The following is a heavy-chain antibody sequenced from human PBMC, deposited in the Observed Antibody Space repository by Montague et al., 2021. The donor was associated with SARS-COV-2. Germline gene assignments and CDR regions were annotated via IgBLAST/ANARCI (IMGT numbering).Heavy chain of an antibody. Sequence: TLSLTCTVSGGSISSGGYYWSWIRQHPGKGLEWIGYIYYSGSTYYNPSLKSRVTISVDTSKNQFSLKLSSVTAADTAVCYCARLRSSSNWYFDLWGRGTLVTVSS. D-gene: IGHD6-6*01. CDR2: IYYSGST. CDR1: GGSISSGGYY. J-gene: IGHJ2*01. V-gene: IGHV4-31*03. CDR3: ARLRSSSNWYFDL.